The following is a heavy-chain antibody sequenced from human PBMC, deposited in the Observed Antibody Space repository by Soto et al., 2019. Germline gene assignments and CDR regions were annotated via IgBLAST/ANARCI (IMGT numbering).Heavy chain of an antibody. CDR2: IYHSGST. Sequence: HVQLQESGPGLVKPSGTLSLTCSVSSGSISSSNWWSWVRQPPGKWLEWIGEIYHSGSTNYNPSPKSRVTISVDKSKNQFSLKLSSVTAADTAGYDCARRGGTGPWPVRFFDYWGQGTLVTVSS. J-gene: IGHJ4*02. D-gene: IGHD7-27*01. CDR1: SGSISSSNW. V-gene: IGHV4-4*02. CDR3: ARRGGTGPWPVRFFDY.